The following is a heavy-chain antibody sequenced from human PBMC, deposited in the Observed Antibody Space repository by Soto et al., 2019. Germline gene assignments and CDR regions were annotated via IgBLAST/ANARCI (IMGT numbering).Heavy chain of an antibody. V-gene: IGHV2-5*02. CDR3: AHSPNYYQYDWFDP. Sequence: QITLKESGPTPVKPTQTLTLTCTFSGFSLTTRGVGVGWIRQPPGKALECLALIYCDDDKRYSPSLQSRLSITKDTSKNQVVLTMTNVDPVDTATYYCAHSPNYYQYDWFDPWGQGTLVSVSS. CDR1: GFSLTTRGVG. J-gene: IGHJ5*02. CDR2: IYCDDDK. D-gene: IGHD3-16*01.